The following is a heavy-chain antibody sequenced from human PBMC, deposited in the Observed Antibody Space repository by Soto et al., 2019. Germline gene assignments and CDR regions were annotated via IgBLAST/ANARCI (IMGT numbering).Heavy chain of an antibody. CDR2: IIPIFGTA. J-gene: IGHJ4*02. CDR1: GGTFSSYA. D-gene: IGHD6-13*01. Sequence: SVKVSCKASGGTFSSYAISWVRQAPGQGLEWMGGIIPIFGTANYAQKFQGRVTITADESTSTAYMELSSLRSEDTAVYYCATRAAYSSSWYFDYWGQGTLVTVSS. V-gene: IGHV1-69*13. CDR3: ATRAAYSSSWYFDY.